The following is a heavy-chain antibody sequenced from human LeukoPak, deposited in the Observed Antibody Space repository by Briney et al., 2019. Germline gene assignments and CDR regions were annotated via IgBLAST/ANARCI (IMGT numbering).Heavy chain of an antibody. CDR1: GGSISGYY. CDR2: INYSGST. J-gene: IGHJ6*02. V-gene: IGHV4-59*01. D-gene: IGHD5-18*01. Sequence: PSETLSLTCTVSGGSISGYYWTWIRQPPGKGLEWIGYINYSGSTNYNPSLKSRVTISVDTSKNQFSLKLSSVTAADTAVYYCARGVRGYSYGYRGVDVWGQETTVTVSS. CDR3: ARGVRGYSYGYRGVDV.